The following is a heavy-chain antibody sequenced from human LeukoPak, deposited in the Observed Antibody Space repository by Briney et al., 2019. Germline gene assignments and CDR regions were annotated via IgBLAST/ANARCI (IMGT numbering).Heavy chain of an antibody. CDR1: GFTFSSYA. D-gene: IGHD2-21*01. CDR2: ISGSGGST. CDR3: ASIPQKVNDY. J-gene: IGHJ4*02. V-gene: IGHV3-23*01. Sequence: GGSLRLSCAASGFTFSSYAMSWVRQAPGTGLEWVSAISGSGGSTYYADSVKGRFTISRDNAKNSLYLQMNSLRAEDTAVYYCASIPQKVNDYWGQGTLVTVSS.